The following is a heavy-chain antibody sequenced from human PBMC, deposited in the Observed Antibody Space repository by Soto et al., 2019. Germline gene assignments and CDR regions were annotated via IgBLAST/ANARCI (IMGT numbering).Heavy chain of an antibody. D-gene: IGHD1-1*01. Sequence: SETLSLTCNVSGFAISRVYYWSWVRQPPGKGLEWIGSIYPSVSSYHNPSLESRLTLSIDTSKNQFTLKLASVTAADTALYYCAREKVGTTFFDNWGQGTQVTVSS. V-gene: IGHV4-38-2*02. CDR2: IYPSVSS. J-gene: IGHJ4*02. CDR1: GFAISRVYY. CDR3: AREKVGTTFFDN.